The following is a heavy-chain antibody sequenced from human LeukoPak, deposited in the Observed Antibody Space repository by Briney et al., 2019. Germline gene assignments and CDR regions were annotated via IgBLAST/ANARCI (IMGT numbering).Heavy chain of an antibody. CDR2: ISSYNGKT. J-gene: IGHJ3*02. V-gene: IGHV1-18*01. CDR3: ARSGGWAYGDYDGFTAFDI. D-gene: IGHD4-17*01. CDR1: GYRFTSYS. Sequence: GASVKVSCKASGYRFTSYSISWVRQAPGQGLEWVGWISSYNGKTNYGKNVQGRVTMTTDTSTSTAYMELRSLRSDDTAIYYCARSGGWAYGDYDGFTAFDIWGQGTMVTVSS.